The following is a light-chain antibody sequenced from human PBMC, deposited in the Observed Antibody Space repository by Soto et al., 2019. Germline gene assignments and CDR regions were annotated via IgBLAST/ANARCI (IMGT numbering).Light chain of an antibody. CDR2: DAS. V-gene: IGKV3-11*01. Sequence: EIVLTQSPATLSLSPGERATLSSRASQSVFSYLAWYQQKPGQAPRLLIYDASNRATGIPARFSGSGSGTDFTLTISSLEPEDFAVYYCQQRSTWPPAFGQGTKLEIK. CDR1: QSVFSY. J-gene: IGKJ2*01. CDR3: QQRSTWPPA.